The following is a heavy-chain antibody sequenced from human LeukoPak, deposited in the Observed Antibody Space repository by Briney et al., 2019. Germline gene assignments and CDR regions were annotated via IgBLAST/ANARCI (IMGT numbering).Heavy chain of an antibody. Sequence: GGSLRLSCAASGFTFSSYAMSWVRQAPGKGLEWVAGISDSGGRTYYADSVKGRFTISRDNSKKMLYLQMSTLRAEDTAVYYCVRTYYDVWSGYGMDVWGQGTTVTVSS. V-gene: IGHV3-23*01. CDR2: ISDSGGRT. J-gene: IGHJ6*02. CDR1: GFTFSSYA. D-gene: IGHD3-3*01. CDR3: VRTYYDVWSGYGMDV.